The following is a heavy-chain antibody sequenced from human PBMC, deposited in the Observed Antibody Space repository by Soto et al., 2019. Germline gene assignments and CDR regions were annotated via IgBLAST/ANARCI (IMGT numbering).Heavy chain of an antibody. Sequence: QVQLQESGPGLVKPSGTLSLTCAVSGGSISSSNWWSWVRQPPGKGLEWIGEIYHSGSTNYNPSPESRVTISVNKSKNQVSLKLSSVTAADTAVYYCARDLGTTVTSRNWFDPWGQGTLVTVSS. CDR2: IYHSGST. CDR1: GGSISSSNW. V-gene: IGHV4-4*02. CDR3: ARDLGTTVTSRNWFDP. D-gene: IGHD4-17*01. J-gene: IGHJ5*02.